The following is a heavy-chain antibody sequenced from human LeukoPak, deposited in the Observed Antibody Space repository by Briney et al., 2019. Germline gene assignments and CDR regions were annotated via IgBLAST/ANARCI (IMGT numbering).Heavy chain of an antibody. CDR3: ARLRGEYSYGLRGYYYYMDV. V-gene: IGHV4-59*12. D-gene: IGHD5-18*01. CDR1: GGSLSSYY. CDR2: VYYRGST. Sequence: PSETLSLTCTVSGGSLSSYYWSWIRQPPGKGLDWIGYVYYRGSTNYNPSLKSRVTISVDTSKNQFSLKLSSVTAADTAVYYCARLRGEYSYGLRGYYYYMDVWGKGTTVTVSS. J-gene: IGHJ6*03.